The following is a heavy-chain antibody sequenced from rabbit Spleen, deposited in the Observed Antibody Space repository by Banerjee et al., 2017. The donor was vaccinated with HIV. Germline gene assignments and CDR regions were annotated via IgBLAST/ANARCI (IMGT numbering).Heavy chain of an antibody. D-gene: IGHD8-1*01. CDR1: GFGFSSYY. CDR2: IDPLFGTT. Sequence: QLKESGGGLVQPGGSLKLSCKASGFGFSSYYMNWVRQAPGKGLEWIGYIDPLFGTTYHASWVNGRFTISSDSAQNTVDLQLNSLTAADTATYFCARDGAGGSYFNLWAQAPSSPS. CDR3: ARDGAGGSYFNL. V-gene: IGHV1S7*01. J-gene: IGHJ4*01.